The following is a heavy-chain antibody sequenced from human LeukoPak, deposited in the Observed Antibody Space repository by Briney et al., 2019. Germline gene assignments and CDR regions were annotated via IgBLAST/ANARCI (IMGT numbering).Heavy chain of an antibody. CDR3: ARGGGIRYQAGQTPTTNWFDP. CDR2: INHSGST. V-gene: IGHV4-34*01. CDR1: GGSFSGYY. Sequence: PSETLSLTCAVYGGSFSGYYWSWIRQPPGKGLEWIGEINHSGSTNYNPSLKSRVTISVDTSKNQFSLKLSSVTAADTAVYYCARGGGIRYQAGQTPTTNWFDPWGQGTLVTVSS. J-gene: IGHJ5*02. D-gene: IGHD2-2*01.